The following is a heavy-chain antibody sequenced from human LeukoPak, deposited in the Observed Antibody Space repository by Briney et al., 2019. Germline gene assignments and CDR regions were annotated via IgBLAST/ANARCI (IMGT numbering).Heavy chain of an antibody. CDR1: GGSISSGGYY. CDR2: IYYSGST. Sequence: SETLSLTCTVSGGSISSGGYYWSWIRQHPGKGLEWIGYIYYSGSTYYNPSLKSRVTISVDPSKNQFSLKLSSVTAADTAVYYCAREGMTTVTIDYWGQGTLVTVSS. V-gene: IGHV4-31*03. D-gene: IGHD4-11*01. J-gene: IGHJ4*02. CDR3: AREGMTTVTIDY.